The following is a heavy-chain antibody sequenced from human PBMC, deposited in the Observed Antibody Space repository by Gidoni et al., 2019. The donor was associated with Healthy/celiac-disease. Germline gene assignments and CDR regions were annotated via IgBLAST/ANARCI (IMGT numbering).Heavy chain of an antibody. J-gene: IGHJ4*02. CDR3: ARGGAYYYDSSGYYPRLYY. D-gene: IGHD3-22*01. CDR2: IYHSGST. V-gene: IGHV4-4*02. CDR1: GGSISSSNW. Sequence: QVQLQESGPGLVKPSGTLSLTCAVSGGSISSSNWWSWVRQPPGKGLEWIGEIYHSGSTNYNPSLKSRVTISVDKSKNQFSLKLSSVTAADTAVYYCARGGAYYYDSSGYYPRLYYWGQGTLVTVSS.